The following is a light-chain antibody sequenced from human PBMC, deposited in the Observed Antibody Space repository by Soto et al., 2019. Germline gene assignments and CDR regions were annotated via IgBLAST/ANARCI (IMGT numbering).Light chain of an antibody. CDR2: ANS. CDR1: SSNIGAGYH. CDR3: QSYDSSLSDSM. J-gene: IGLJ3*02. V-gene: IGLV1-40*01. Sequence: QPVLTQPSSVSGAPGQRVTISCTGSSSNIGAGYHVHWYQQLPGTAPKLLIYANSNPPSGVPDRFSGSKSGTSASLAITGLQAEDEADYYCQSYDSSLSDSMFGGGTKLTVL.